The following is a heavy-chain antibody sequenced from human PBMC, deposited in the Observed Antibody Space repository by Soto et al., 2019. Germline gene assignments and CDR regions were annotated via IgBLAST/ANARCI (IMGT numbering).Heavy chain of an antibody. V-gene: IGHV4-38-2*02. Sequence: SETLSLTCVVSGYSISSGYYWAWVRQPPGKELEWIGSIYHSGRTYYKPSLRSRVTVSVDTSKNQFSMELISVTAADTAVYYCARDKRVTMIGGWFDPWGQGTLVTVSS. D-gene: IGHD3-22*01. J-gene: IGHJ5*02. CDR3: ARDKRVTMIGGWFDP. CDR2: IYHSGRT. CDR1: GYSISSGYY.